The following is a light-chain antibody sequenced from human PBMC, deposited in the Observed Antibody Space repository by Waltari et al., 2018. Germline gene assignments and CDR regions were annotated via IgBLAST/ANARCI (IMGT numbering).Light chain of an antibody. V-gene: IGLV4-69*01. CDR2: LNSDGSH. CDR1: SGHSSYV. Sequence: QVVLTQSPSASASLGASVKLTCTLSSGHSSYVIAWLQQQPEKGPGYLMKLNSDGSHTTGDGIPDRFSGSSSGAERYLTIASLQSEDEADYYCQTWGTGMGVFGGGTKLTVL. CDR3: QTWGTGMGV. J-gene: IGLJ3*02.